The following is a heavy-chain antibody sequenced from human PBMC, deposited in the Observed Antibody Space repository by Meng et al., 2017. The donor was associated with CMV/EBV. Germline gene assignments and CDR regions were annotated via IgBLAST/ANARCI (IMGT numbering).Heavy chain of an antibody. D-gene: IGHD3-22*01. J-gene: IGHJ4*03. CDR2: ISGSGGST. Sequence: GGSLRLSCAASGFTFSSYAMSWVRQAPGKGLEWVSAISGSGGSTYYADSVKGRFTISRDNSKNTLYLQMNSLRAEDTAVYYCAKDYDSSGLGAYYFDYWGQGTTVTVSS. CDR3: AKDYDSSGLGAYYFDY. V-gene: IGHV3-23*01. CDR1: GFTFSSYA.